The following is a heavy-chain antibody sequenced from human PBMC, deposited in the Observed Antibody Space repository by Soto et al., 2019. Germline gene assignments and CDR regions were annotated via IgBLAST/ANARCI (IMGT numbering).Heavy chain of an antibody. CDR3: ARDAMSTAGLFFDY. CDR1: GYTFTNYG. Sequence: QVQLVQSGAEVKKPGASVKVSCKTSGYTFTNYGINWVRQAPGQGLEWMGWISAYNGNTNYAQRFQGRVTMTTDTPXSTAYMELRSLRSDDTAVFYCARDAMSTAGLFFDYWGQGTLVTVSS. J-gene: IGHJ4*02. D-gene: IGHD3-3*01. V-gene: IGHV1-18*01. CDR2: ISAYNGNT.